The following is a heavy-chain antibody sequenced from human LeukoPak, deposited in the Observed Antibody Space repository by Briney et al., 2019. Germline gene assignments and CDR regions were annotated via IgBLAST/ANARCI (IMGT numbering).Heavy chain of an antibody. CDR3: ARDSRVTNGDY. CDR1: GYTFAGYY. CDR2: VNPNNGDT. V-gene: IGHV1-2*02. Sequence: GASVKVSCKASGYTFAGYYMHWGRQAPGQGLEWVSLVNPNNGDTKYAQKFQGRVTMTRDTSVSTAYMELSRLRSDDTAVYYCARDSRVTNGDYWGQGTLVTVSS. J-gene: IGHJ4*02. D-gene: IGHD3-10*01.